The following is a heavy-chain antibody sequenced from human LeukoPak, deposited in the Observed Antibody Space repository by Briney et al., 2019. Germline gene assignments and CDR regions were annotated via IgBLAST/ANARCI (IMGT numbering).Heavy chain of an antibody. Sequence: ASVKVSCKASGYTFTSYDINWVRQATGQGLERMGWMNPNSGNTGYAQKFQGRVTMTRNTSISTAYMELSSLRSEDTAVYYCARGAYCSNTSCYRDENWFDPWGQGTLVTVSS. D-gene: IGHD2-2*01. CDR2: MNPNSGNT. CDR3: ARGAYCSNTSCYRDENWFDP. J-gene: IGHJ5*02. CDR1: GYTFTSYD. V-gene: IGHV1-8*01.